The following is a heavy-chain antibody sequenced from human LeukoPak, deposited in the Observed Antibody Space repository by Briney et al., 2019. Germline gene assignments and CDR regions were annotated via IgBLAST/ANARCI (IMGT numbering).Heavy chain of an antibody. V-gene: IGHV4-34*01. J-gene: IGHJ4*02. CDR3: GIFMDVVPGSMS. Sequence: PSETLSLTCGVYDGSLINYYCHWIRQAPGKGLEWIGEISHGGITKHNPSLKSRVTMPQDTSKRQFSLKMNSMTAADTGVYYCGIFMDVVPGSMSWGLGTLVTVSS. CDR2: ISHGGIT. D-gene: IGHD2-2*01. CDR1: DGSLINYY.